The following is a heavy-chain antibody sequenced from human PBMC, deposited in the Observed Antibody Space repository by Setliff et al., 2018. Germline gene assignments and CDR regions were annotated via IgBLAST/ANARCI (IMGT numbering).Heavy chain of an antibody. D-gene: IGHD3-22*01. CDR1: GFTFSSYE. V-gene: IGHV3-48*03. CDR2: ISSSGSTI. CDR3: AKGQGQYYDSSGYYGRVLDY. Sequence: GSLRLSCAASGFTFSSYEMNWVRQAPGKGLEWVSYISSSGSTIYYADSVKGRFTISRDNSKNTLYLQMNSLRAEDTAVYYCAKGQGQYYDSSGYYGRVLDYWGQGTLVTVSS. J-gene: IGHJ4*02.